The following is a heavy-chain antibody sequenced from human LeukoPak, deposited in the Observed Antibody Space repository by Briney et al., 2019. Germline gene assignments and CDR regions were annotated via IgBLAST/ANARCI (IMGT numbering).Heavy chain of an antibody. CDR3: ARQDSSGYYYFDY. J-gene: IGHJ4*02. CDR2: INSDGSST. Sequence: PGGSLRLSCAVSGFTFSSYWMHWDRQAPGKGLVWVSRINSDGSSTNYADSVRGRFTISRDNAKSTLYLQMNSLRAEDTAVYYCARQDSSGYYYFDYWGQGTLVTVSS. D-gene: IGHD3-22*01. V-gene: IGHV3-74*01. CDR1: GFTFSSYW.